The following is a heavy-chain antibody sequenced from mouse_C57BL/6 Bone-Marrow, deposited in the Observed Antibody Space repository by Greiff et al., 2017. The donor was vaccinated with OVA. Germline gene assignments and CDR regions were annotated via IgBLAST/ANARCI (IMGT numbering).Heavy chain of an antibody. CDR3: TKVLAAFDV. CDR2: ISSGGDYI. D-gene: IGHD1-3*01. Sequence: EVKLVESGEGLVKPGGSLKLSCAASGFTFSSYAMSWVRQTPEKRLEWVAYISSGGDYIYYADTVKVRFNISRDNARNTLYLQMSSLKSEDTAMYYCTKVLAAFDVWGTGTTVTVSS. J-gene: IGHJ1*03. V-gene: IGHV5-9-1*02. CDR1: GFTFSSYA.